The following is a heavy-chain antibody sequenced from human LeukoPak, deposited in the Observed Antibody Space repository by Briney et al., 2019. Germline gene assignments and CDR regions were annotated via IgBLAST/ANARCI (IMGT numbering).Heavy chain of an antibody. Sequence: SVKVSCKASGGTFSSYAISWVRQAPGQGLEWMGRIIPIFGTANYAQKFQGRVTITTDESTSTAYMELSSLRSEDTAVYYCARDLWYYYGSGSYYIPSNMDVWGKGTTVTVS. V-gene: IGHV1-69*05. CDR3: ARDLWYYYGSGSYYIPSNMDV. CDR1: GGTFSSYA. D-gene: IGHD3-10*01. J-gene: IGHJ6*03. CDR2: IIPIFGTA.